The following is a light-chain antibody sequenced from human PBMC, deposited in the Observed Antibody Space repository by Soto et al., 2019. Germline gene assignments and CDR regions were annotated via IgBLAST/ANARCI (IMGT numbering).Light chain of an antibody. CDR1: QSIASSY. CDR3: QQYGSSPQT. Sequence: EIVLTQSPGTLSLSPGERATLSCRASQSIASSYLAWYQQKPGQAPRLLIYGASSGPTGIPDSFSGSGSGTDCTLTINRLEPEDFAVYYCQQYGSSPQTFGQGTNVEIK. CDR2: GAS. J-gene: IGKJ1*01. V-gene: IGKV3-20*01.